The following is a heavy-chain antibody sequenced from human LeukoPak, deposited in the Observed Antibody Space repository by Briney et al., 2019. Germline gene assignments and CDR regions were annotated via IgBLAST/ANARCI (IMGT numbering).Heavy chain of an antibody. Sequence: GGSLRLSCAASGFTFSSYSMNWVRQAPGKGLEWVSYISSSGSTKYYADSVKGRFTISRDNAKNSLYLQMNSLRAEDTAVYYCARASITMVRGELVYYFDFWGQGTLVTVSS. CDR1: GFTFSSYS. CDR2: ISSSGSTK. V-gene: IGHV3-48*04. CDR3: ARASITMVRGELVYYFDF. J-gene: IGHJ4*02. D-gene: IGHD3-10*01.